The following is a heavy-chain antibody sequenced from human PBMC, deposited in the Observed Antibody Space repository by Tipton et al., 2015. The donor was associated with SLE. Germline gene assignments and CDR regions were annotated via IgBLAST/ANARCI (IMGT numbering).Heavy chain of an antibody. J-gene: IGHJ3*02. Sequence: TLSLTCTVSGGSISTYYWSWIRQPPGKGLEWIGYISDSGSANYNSSLKSRVTISVDTSKKQNSLRLNSVTAADTAVYYCAAHDCWSVRDPLDIWGQGTVVTVSA. V-gene: IGHV4-59*01. CDR1: GGSISTYY. D-gene: IGHD3-3*01. CDR2: ISDSGSA. CDR3: AAHDCWSVRDPLDI.